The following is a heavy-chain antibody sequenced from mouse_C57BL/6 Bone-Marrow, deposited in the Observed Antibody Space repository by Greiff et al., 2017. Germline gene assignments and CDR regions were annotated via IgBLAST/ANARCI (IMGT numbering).Heavy chain of an antibody. Sequence: EVKLVESGGGLVKPGGSLKLSCAASGFTFSSYAMSWVRQTPEKRLEWVATISDGGSYTYYTDNVKGRFTISRDNAKNNLYLQMSHLKSEDTAMYACARNWDHDYWGQGTTLTVSS. D-gene: IGHD4-1*01. CDR3: ARNWDHDY. CDR2: ISDGGSYT. V-gene: IGHV5-4*03. J-gene: IGHJ2*01. CDR1: GFTFSSYA.